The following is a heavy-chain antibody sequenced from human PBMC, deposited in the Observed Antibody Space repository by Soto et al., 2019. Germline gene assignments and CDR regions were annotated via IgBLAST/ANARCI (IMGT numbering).Heavy chain of an antibody. V-gene: IGHV4-34*01. J-gene: IGHJ4*02. Sequence: SEPLSLTCAVYGASFSGYSWSWLRQPPGKGLEWIGEINHSGSTNYNPSLKSRVTISVDTSKNQFSLKLSSVTAADTAVYYCARQGFGNYLYYFDYWGQGTLVTVSS. CDR1: GASFSGYS. CDR3: ARQGFGNYLYYFDY. D-gene: IGHD4-4*01. CDR2: INHSGST.